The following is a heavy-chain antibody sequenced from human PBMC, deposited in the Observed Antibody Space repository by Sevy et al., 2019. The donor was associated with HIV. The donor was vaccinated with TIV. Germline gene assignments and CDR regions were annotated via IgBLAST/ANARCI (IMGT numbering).Heavy chain of an antibody. CDR1: RGSVSGYY. J-gene: IGHJ4*02. Sequence: SETLSLPCDVYRGSVSGYYWGWIRQPPGKGLEWIGEIHPHGSTDYNPSLKSRVTMSVDTSRNQFSLTLHSVTAADTAVYFCARGPDTAKTGYWGQGTLVTVSS. D-gene: IGHD5-18*01. V-gene: IGHV4-34*01. CDR2: IHPHGST. CDR3: ARGPDTAKTGY.